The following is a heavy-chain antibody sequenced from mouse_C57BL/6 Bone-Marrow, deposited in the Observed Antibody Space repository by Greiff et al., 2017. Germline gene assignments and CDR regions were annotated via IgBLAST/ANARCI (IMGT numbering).Heavy chain of an antibody. V-gene: IGHV1-82*01. CDR2: IYPGDGDT. CDR1: GYAFSSSW. CDR3: ARYTTVVAPFDY. Sequence: QVQLKESGPELVKPGASVKISCKASGYAFSSSWMNWVKQRPGKGLEWIGRIYPGDGDTNYNGKFKGKATLTADKSSSTAYMQLSSLTSEDSAVYFCARYTTVVAPFDYGGQGTTLTVSS. J-gene: IGHJ2*01. D-gene: IGHD1-1*01.